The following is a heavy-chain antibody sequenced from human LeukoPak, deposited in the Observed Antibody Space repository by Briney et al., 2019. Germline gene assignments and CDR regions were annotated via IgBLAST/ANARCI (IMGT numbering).Heavy chain of an antibody. V-gene: IGHV4-61*08. CDR1: GGSISSCDYY. D-gene: IGHD2-15*01. Sequence: SETLSLTCTVSGGSISSCDYYWSWIRQPPGKGLEWIGYIYYSGSTNYNPSLKSRVTISVDTSKNQFSLKLSSVTAADTAVYYCARGRRYCSGGSCYFKGIRAFDIWGQGTMVTVSS. CDR2: IYYSGST. CDR3: ARGRRYCSGGSCYFKGIRAFDI. J-gene: IGHJ3*02.